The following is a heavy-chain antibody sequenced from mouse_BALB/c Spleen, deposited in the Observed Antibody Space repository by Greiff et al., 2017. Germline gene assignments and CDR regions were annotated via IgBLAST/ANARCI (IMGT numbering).Heavy chain of an antibody. CDR3: ARVGYD. V-gene: IGHV3-6*02. D-gene: IGHD2-14*01. J-gene: IGHJ4*01. Sequence: ESGPGLVKPSQSLSLTCSVTGYSITSGYYWNWIRQFPGNKLEWMGYISYDGSNNYNPSLKNRISITRDTSKNQFFLKLNSVTTEDTATYYCARVGYDWGQGTSVTVSS. CDR2: ISYDGSN. CDR1: GYSITSGYY.